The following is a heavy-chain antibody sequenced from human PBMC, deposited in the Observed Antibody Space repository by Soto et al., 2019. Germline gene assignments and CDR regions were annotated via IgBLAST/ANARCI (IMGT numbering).Heavy chain of an antibody. V-gene: IGHV1-18*04. J-gene: IGHJ4*02. Sequence: GASVKVSCKASGYTFTNYGISWVRQAPGQGLEWMGCISAYNGNTNYAQNLQGRVTLTRDTSASTAYMELTSLRSEDTAVYYCARGTGDGTFDFWGQGTLVTVSS. D-gene: IGHD7-27*01. CDR3: ARGTGDGTFDF. CDR2: ISAYNGNT. CDR1: GYTFTNYG.